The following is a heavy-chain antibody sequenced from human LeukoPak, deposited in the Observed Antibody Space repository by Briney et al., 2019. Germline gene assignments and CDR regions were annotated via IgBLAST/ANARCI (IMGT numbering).Heavy chain of an antibody. V-gene: IGHV1-69*05. D-gene: IGHD2-15*01. J-gene: IGHJ4*02. Sequence: GSSVKVSCQACGGTFSSYAISWVRQAPGQGLEWMGGVIPIFGTANYAQKFQGRVTITTDESTSTAYMELSSLRSEDTAVYYCARDRDCSGGSCLDYWGQGTLVTVSS. CDR1: GGTFSSYA. CDR3: ARDRDCSGGSCLDY. CDR2: VIPIFGTA.